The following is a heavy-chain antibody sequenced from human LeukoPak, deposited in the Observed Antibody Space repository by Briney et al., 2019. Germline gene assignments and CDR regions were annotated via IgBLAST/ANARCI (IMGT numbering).Heavy chain of an antibody. V-gene: IGHV1-2*02. CDR3: ARDPPYNYDFWSGYYNHYYYGMDV. CDR1: GYTFTGYY. CDR2: INPNSGGT. D-gene: IGHD3-3*01. J-gene: IGHJ6*02. Sequence: ASVKVSCEASGYTFTGYYMHWVRQAPGQGLEWMGWINPNSGGTKYAQKFQGRVTMTRDTSISTAYMELSRLRSDDTAVYYCARDPPYNYDFWSGYYNHYYYGMDVWGQGTTVTVSS.